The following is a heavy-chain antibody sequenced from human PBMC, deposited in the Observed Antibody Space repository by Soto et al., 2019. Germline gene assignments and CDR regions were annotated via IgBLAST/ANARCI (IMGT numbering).Heavy chain of an antibody. J-gene: IGHJ2*01. Sequence: GGSLRLSCAASGFTVSSNYVSWVRQAPGKGLEWVSVIYSGGSRYYAGSVKGRFTISRDNSKNTLYLQMNSLRAEDTAVYYCARVRAVTGSIHNWYFDLWGRGTLVTVSS. D-gene: IGHD6-19*01. CDR1: GFTVSSNY. CDR2: IYSGGSR. CDR3: ARVRAVTGSIHNWYFDL. V-gene: IGHV3-66*01.